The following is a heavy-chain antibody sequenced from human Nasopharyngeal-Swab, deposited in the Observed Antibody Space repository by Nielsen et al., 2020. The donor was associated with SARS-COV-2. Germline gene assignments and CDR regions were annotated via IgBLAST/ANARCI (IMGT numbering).Heavy chain of an antibody. J-gene: IGHJ6*02. Sequence: GESLKISCAASGFTFSSYAMHWVRQAPGKGLEWVAVISYDGSNKYYADSVKGRFTISRDNAKNSLYLQMNSLRAEDTAVYYCARGPDLYYYYGMDVWGQGTTVTVSS. CDR2: ISYDGSNK. D-gene: IGHD2-2*01. CDR3: ARGPDLYYYYGMDV. V-gene: IGHV3-30*04. CDR1: GFTFSSYA.